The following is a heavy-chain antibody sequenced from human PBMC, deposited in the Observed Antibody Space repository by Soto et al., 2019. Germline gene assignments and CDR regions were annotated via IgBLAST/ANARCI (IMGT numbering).Heavy chain of an antibody. Sequence: QVHLVQSGAEVKKPGASVKVSCKGSVYTFTSYGITWVRQAPGQGLEWMGWISAHHGNTDYAQKLQGRVTVTRDTSTSTAYMELRSLRSDDTAVYYCARGRYGDYWGQGALVTVSS. V-gene: IGHV1-18*01. CDR3: ARGRYGDY. CDR2: ISAHHGNT. D-gene: IGHD1-1*01. CDR1: VYTFTSYG. J-gene: IGHJ4*02.